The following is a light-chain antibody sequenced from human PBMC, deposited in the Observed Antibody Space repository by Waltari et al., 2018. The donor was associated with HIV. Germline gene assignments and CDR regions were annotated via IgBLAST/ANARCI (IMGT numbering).Light chain of an antibody. V-gene: IGLV6-57*04. CDR1: SCNIGCYL. CDR2: EDH. J-gene: IGLJ2*01. Sequence: NFLLTQPPSLSDSPGHSVTISYTRTSCNIGCYLVSWYQRRPGSAPTTLIYEDHKRPSGVPDRFSGSIDSSSNSASLTISGVKTEDEADYYCQYYYLTNVVFGGGTKLTVL. CDR3: QYYYLTNVV.